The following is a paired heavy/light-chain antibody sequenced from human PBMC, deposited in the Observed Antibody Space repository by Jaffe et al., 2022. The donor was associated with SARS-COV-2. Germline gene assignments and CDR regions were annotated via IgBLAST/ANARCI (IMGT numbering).Heavy chain of an antibody. Sequence: QVQLQESGPGLVKPSETLSLTCTVSGASIRSYHWSWIRQPPGEGLEWIGYIYYSGSTNYNPSLKSRVTISVDTSKNQFSLKLSSVTAADTAVYYCARAGSDYDTPFDYWGQGALVTVSS. CDR1: GASIRSYH. D-gene: IGHD5-12*01. CDR3: ARAGSDYDTPFDY. CDR2: IYYSGST. J-gene: IGHJ4*02. V-gene: IGHV4-59*01.
Light chain of an antibody. CDR2: WAS. Sequence: DIVMTQSPDSLAVSLGERATINCKSSRSVLYSSNSKNYLAWYQQKPGQPPKLLISWASSRESGVPDRFSGSGSGTDFTLTISSLQAEDVAVYYCQQYYTTPFTFGPGTKVDV. J-gene: IGKJ3*01. CDR3: QQYYTTPFT. CDR1: RSVLYSSNSKNY. V-gene: IGKV4-1*01.